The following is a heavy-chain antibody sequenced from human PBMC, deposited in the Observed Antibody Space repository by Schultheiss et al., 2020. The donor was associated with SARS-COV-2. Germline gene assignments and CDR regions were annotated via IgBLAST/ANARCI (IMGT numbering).Heavy chain of an antibody. Sequence: SETLSLTCAVSGGSISSSNWWSWVRQPPGKGLEWIGEIYHSGSTNYNPPLKSRVTITVDKSKNQFSLKLSSVTAADTAVYYCARYGGPYYDTPFDPWGQGTLVTVSS. CDR3: ARYGGPYYDTPFDP. J-gene: IGHJ5*02. CDR2: IYHSGST. D-gene: IGHD3-9*01. V-gene: IGHV4-4*02. CDR1: GGSISSSNW.